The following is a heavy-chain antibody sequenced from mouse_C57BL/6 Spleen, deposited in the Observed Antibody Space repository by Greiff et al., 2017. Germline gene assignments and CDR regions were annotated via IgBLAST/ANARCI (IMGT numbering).Heavy chain of an antibody. J-gene: IGHJ2*01. CDR2: ISDGGSYT. Sequence: EVHLVESGGGLVKPGGSLKLSCAASGFTFSSYAMSWVRQTPEKRLEWVATISDGGSYTYYPDNVKGRFTISRDNAKNNLYLQMSHLKSEDTAMYYCARELDYWGQGTTLTVSS. CDR1: GFTFSSYA. V-gene: IGHV5-4*01. CDR3: ARELDY.